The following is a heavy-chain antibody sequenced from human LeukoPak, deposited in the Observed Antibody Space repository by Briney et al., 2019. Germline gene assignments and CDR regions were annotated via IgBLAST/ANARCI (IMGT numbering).Heavy chain of an antibody. CDR1: GFTFSNAW. Sequence: PGGSLRLSCAASGFTFSNAWMSWVRQAPGKGLEWVGRIKSKTDGGTTDYAAPVKGRFTISRDDSKNTLYLQMNSLKTEDTAVYYCTRGEEGLLLDYWGQGTLVTVSS. CDR2: IKSKTDGGTT. J-gene: IGHJ4*02. D-gene: IGHD1-26*01. V-gene: IGHV3-15*01. CDR3: TRGEEGLLLDY.